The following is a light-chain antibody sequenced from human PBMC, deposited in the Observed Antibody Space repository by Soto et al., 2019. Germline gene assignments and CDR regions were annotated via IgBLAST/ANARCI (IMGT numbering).Light chain of an antibody. Sequence: EIVLTQSPGTLSLSPVERATLSCRASQSISSSNLARYQQEPGQAPRLLLYGASNRAAGTPARFSGIGSGTDFTLNISRMECEDFAVYYCQQYGRSSYWDRWTFGQGTKLEV. CDR1: QSISSSN. CDR3: QQYGRSSYWDRWT. V-gene: IGKV3-20*01. CDR2: GAS. J-gene: IGKJ1*01.